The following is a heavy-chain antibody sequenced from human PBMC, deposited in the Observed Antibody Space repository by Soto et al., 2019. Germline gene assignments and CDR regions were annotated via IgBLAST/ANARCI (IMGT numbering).Heavy chain of an antibody. CDR3: ARQIYDSDTGPNGQYYFYS. CDR2: IDPSDSQT. CDR1: GYSFAGSW. Sequence: GESLKISCKGSGYSFAGSWLPFWRQKPGKGLEWKGRIDPSDSQTYYRPSFRCHVTLSVTKSITTVFRQGSSLRASDTAMYYCARQIYDSDTGPNGQYYFYSWGQGTPVTVSS. D-gene: IGHD3-22*01. J-gene: IGHJ4*02. V-gene: IGHV5-10-1*01.